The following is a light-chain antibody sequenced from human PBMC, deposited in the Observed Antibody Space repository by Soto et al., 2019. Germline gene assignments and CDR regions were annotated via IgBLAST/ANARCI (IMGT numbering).Light chain of an antibody. CDR3: QQRSNWPPT. CDR1: QTVSSY. J-gene: IGKJ4*01. Sequence: EVVLTQSPATLSLSPWERATLSCRASQTVSSYLAWYQQKPGQAPRLLIYDASNRATGIPARFSGSGSGSDFTLTISSLEPEDFAVYYCQQRSNWPPTFGGGTTVDI. V-gene: IGKV3-11*01. CDR2: DAS.